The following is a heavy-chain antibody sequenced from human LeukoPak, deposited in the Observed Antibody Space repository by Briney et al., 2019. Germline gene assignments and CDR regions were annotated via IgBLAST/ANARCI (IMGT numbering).Heavy chain of an antibody. J-gene: IGHJ4*02. D-gene: IGHD3-10*01. CDR1: GGSISSYY. CDR3: ARSDMVRGVIRIDY. CDR2: IYYSGST. V-gene: IGHV4-59*01. Sequence: PSETLSLTCTVSGGSISSYYWSWIRQPPGKGLEWIGYIYYSGSTNYNPSLKSRVTISVDTSKNQFSLKLSPVTAADTAVYYCARSDMVRGVIRIDYWGQGTLVTVSS.